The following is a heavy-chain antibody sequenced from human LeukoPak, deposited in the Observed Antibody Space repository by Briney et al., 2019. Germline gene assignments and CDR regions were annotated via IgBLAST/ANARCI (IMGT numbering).Heavy chain of an antibody. CDR1: GYTFTGYY. V-gene: IGHV1-2*02. CDR3: ARGRHYYDSSDYYYGGDAFDI. CDR2: INPNSGGT. Sequence: ASVKVSCKASGYTFTGYYMHWVRQAPGQGLEWMGWINPNSGGTNYAQKFQGRVTMTRDTSISTAYMELSRLRSDDTAVYYCARGRHYYDSSDYYYGGDAFDIWGQGTMVTVSS. D-gene: IGHD3-22*01. J-gene: IGHJ3*02.